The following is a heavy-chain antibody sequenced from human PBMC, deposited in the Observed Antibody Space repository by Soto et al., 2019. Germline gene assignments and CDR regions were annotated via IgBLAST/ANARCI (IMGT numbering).Heavy chain of an antibody. Sequence: GWSLRLSCAASGFTFTNAWMSWVRQAPGKGLEWVGRIKSKTAGGTTDYAAPVQGRFTISRDESRNTLYLQMNSLKTEDTAVYYCTSLYYGHWGQGTLVTVSS. CDR2: IKSKTAGGTT. CDR3: TSLYYGH. V-gene: IGHV3-15*01. CDR1: GFTFTNAW. D-gene: IGHD4-17*01. J-gene: IGHJ4*02.